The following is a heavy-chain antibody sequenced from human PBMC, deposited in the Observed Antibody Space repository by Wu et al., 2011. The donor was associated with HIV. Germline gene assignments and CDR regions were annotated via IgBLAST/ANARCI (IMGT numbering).Heavy chain of an antibody. CDR1: GYTFTNYD. CDR2: MNPNSGDT. J-gene: IGHJ6*03. Sequence: QVQLVQSGAEVKKPGASVRVSCKASGYTFTNYDISWVRQATGQGLEWMGWMNPNSGDTGYAQKFQGRVTITADKSTSTAYMELSSLRSEDTAVYYCARGSTSRTYGTTPDYYYYYMDVVGQRDHGHRLL. V-gene: IGHV1-8*03. D-gene: IGHD4-11*01. CDR3: ARGSTSRTYGTTPDYYYYYMDV.